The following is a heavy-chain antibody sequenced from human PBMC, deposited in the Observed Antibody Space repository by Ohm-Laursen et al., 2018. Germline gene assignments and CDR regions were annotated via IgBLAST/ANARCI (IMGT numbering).Heavy chain of an antibody. V-gene: IGHV3-30*18. D-gene: IGHD2-2*01. Sequence: SLRLSCAASGFTFSSYGMYWVRQAPGKGPGWVAVISYDGSNKYYADSVKGRFTISRDNSKNTLYLQMNSLRAEDTAVYYCAKDRDIVVVPAAPGDYWGQGTLITVSS. CDR3: AKDRDIVVVPAAPGDY. J-gene: IGHJ4*02. CDR1: GFTFSSYG. CDR2: ISYDGSNK.